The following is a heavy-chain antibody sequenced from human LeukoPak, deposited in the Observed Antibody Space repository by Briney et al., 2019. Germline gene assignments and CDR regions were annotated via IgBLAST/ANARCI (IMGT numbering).Heavy chain of an antibody. CDR2: IYYSGST. Sequence: SETLSLTCNVSGDSISSDYWSWIRQPPGKGLEWIGHIYYSGSTNYNPSLKSRVTISVDTSKNQFSLKLSSVTAADTAVYYCARPLPAADDAFDIWGQGTMVTVSS. D-gene: IGHD2-2*01. V-gene: IGHV4-59*01. J-gene: IGHJ3*02. CDR3: ARPLPAADDAFDI. CDR1: GDSISSDY.